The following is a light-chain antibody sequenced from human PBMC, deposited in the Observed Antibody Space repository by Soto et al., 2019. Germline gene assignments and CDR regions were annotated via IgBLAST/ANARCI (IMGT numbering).Light chain of an antibody. V-gene: IGKV3-20*01. Sequence: EIVLTQSPGALSLSPGDRATLSCWASESIGDYLAWYQQRPGQAPRLLIYAASRRASGTPHRFSGSGSERAFTLAISGLEPADFGVYYCQHYVTYPSITVGQGTRLESK. CDR3: QHYVTYPSIT. CDR2: AAS. J-gene: IGKJ5*01. CDR1: ESIGDY.